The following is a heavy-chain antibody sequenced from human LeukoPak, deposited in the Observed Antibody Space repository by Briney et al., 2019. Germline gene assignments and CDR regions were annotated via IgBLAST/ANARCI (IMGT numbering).Heavy chain of an antibody. Sequence: ASVKVSCKASGYTFTNFPMNWVRQAPGLGLEWMGSINTNTGNPTYAQAFTGRFVFSLDTSVSTAYLQITSLETEDTAVYYCAGATTVTSFRIEYFQLWGQGTLVTVSS. D-gene: IGHD4-17*01. J-gene: IGHJ1*01. CDR2: INTNTGNP. CDR3: AGATTVTSFRIEYFQL. V-gene: IGHV7-4-1*02. CDR1: GYTFTNFP.